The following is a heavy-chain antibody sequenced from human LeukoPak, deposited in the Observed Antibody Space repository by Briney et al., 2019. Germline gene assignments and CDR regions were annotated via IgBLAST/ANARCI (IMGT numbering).Heavy chain of an antibody. V-gene: IGHV3-21*01. CDR2: SSSSSSYI. CDR1: GFTFSSYS. J-gene: IGHJ4*02. CDR3: ARVGEFDGFDY. D-gene: IGHD3-16*01. Sequence: GGSLRLSCAASGFTFSSYSMNWVRQAPGKGLERVSFSSSSSSYIYYADSVKGRFTSLRDKAKNSVYLQINSLRAEDTAVYYCARVGEFDGFDYWGQGTLVTVSS.